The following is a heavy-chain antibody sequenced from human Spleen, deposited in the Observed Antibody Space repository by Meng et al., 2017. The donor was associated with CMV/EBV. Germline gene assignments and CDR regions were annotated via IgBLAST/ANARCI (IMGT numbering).Heavy chain of an antibody. CDR3: ARKSSGAAGTFDP. V-gene: IGHV4-59*12. J-gene: IGHJ5*02. Sequence: SETLSLTCTVSGGSINSYYWSWIRQPPGKGLEWIGYIYYSGTTNYNPSLKSRVTMSVDMAKNQFSLKLSSVTAADTAVYYCARKSSGAAGTFDPWGQGTLVTVSS. CDR1: GGSINSYY. D-gene: IGHD6-13*01. CDR2: IYYSGTT.